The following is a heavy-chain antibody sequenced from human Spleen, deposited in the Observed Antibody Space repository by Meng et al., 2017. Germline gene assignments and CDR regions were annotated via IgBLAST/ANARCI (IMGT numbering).Heavy chain of an antibody. D-gene: IGHD6-19*01. CDR3: AKDRSASSGWSGAY. CDR1: GFTFTSYA. J-gene: IGHJ4*02. CDR2: ISGSGGST. Sequence: GGSLRLSCAASGFTFTSYAMSWVRQAPGKGLEWVSAISGSGGSTYYADSVKGRFTISRDNSKNTLYLQMNSLRAEDTAVYYCAKDRSASSGWSGAYWGQGTLVTVSS. V-gene: IGHV3-23*01.